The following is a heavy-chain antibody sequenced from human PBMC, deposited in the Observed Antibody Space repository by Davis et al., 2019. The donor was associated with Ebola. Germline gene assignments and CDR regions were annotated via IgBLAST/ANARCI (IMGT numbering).Heavy chain of an antibody. V-gene: IGHV4-4*02. CDR1: GDSISSAYW. CDR2: IYHSGST. D-gene: IGHD6-19*01. CDR3: ARDRGYIAVDAFDI. Sequence: MPSETLSLTYAVSGDSISSAYWWSWVRQPPGKGLEWIGEIYHSGSTNYNPSLKSRVTISVDKSKNQFSLKLSSVTAADTAMYYCARDRGYIAVDAFDIWGQGTVVTVSS. J-gene: IGHJ3*02.